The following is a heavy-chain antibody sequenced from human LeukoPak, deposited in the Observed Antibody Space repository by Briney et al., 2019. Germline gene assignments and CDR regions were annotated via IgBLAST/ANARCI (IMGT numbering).Heavy chain of an antibody. CDR1: GFTFSSYS. V-gene: IGHV3-30*18. Sequence: GGSLRLSCAASGFTFSSYSMNWVRQAPGKGLEWVAVISYDGSNKYYADSVKGRFTISRDNSKNTLYLQMNSLRAEDTAVYYCAKVLSSGYYYVEGSFDYWGQGTLVTVSS. J-gene: IGHJ4*02. CDR2: ISYDGSNK. CDR3: AKVLSSGYYYVEGSFDY. D-gene: IGHD3-22*01.